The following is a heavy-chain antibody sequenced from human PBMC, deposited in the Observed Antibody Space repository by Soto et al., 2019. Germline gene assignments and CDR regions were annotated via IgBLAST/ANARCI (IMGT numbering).Heavy chain of an antibody. J-gene: IGHJ4*02. D-gene: IGHD3-3*01. CDR3: ARTELRFSPLDY. V-gene: IGHV4-59*08. CDR1: GGSISSYY. CDR2: IYYSGST. Sequence: SETLSLTCTFSGGSISSYYWSWIRQPPGKGLEWIGYIYYSGSTNYNPSLKSRVTISVDTSKNQFSLKLSSVTAADTAVYYCARTELRFSPLDYWGQGTLVTVSS.